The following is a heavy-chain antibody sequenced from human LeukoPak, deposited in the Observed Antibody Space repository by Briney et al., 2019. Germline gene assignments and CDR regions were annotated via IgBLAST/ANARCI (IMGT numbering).Heavy chain of an antibody. V-gene: IGHV4-59*06. CDR1: GGSISNYF. J-gene: IGHJ4*02. Sequence: PSETLSLTCTVSGGSISNYFWSWIRQPPGKGLEWIGYIYYSGSTYYNPSLKSRVTISVDTSKNQFSLKLSSVTAADTAVYYCARDPPVNYGGNPGAENYWGQGTLVTVSS. D-gene: IGHD4-23*01. CDR3: ARDPPVNYGGNPGAENY. CDR2: IYYSGST.